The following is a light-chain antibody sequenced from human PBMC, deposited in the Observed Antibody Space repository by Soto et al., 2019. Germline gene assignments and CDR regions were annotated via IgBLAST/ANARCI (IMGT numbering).Light chain of an antibody. Sequence: QSALTQPASVSGSPGQSITISCTGTSSDVGGYNYVSWYQQHPGKAPKLIIYDVSNRPSGVSNRFSGSKSGNTASLTISGLQAEDEADYYCSSYTSSISVVFGGGTKLTVI. CDR3: SSYTSSISVV. V-gene: IGLV2-14*01. CDR2: DVS. CDR1: SSDVGGYNY. J-gene: IGLJ2*01.